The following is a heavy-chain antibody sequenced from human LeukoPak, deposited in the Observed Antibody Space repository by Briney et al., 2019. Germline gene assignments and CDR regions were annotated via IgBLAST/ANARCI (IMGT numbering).Heavy chain of an antibody. CDR3: AELGITMIGGV. Sequence: GGSLRLSCAASGFTFSTYEMNWVRQAPGKGLECVSYISSSGSTIYYADSVKGRFTISRDNAKNSLYLQMNSLRAEDTAVYYCAELGITMIGGVWGKGTTVTISS. V-gene: IGHV3-48*03. J-gene: IGHJ6*04. D-gene: IGHD3-10*02. CDR1: GFTFSTYE. CDR2: ISSSGSTI.